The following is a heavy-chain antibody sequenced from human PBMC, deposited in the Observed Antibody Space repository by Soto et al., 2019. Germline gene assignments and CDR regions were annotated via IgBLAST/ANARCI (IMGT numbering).Heavy chain of an antibody. CDR1: GYTFTGYY. CDR3: ARDRNYDFWSGYLGPHDAFDI. V-gene: IGHV1-18*04. J-gene: IGHJ3*02. CDR2: ISAYNGNT. D-gene: IGHD3-3*01. Sequence: ASVKVSCKASGYTFTGYYMHWVRQAPGQGLEWMGWISAYNGNTNYAQKLQGRVTMTTDTSTSTAYMELRSLRSDDTAVYYCARDRNYDFWSGYLGPHDAFDIWGQGTMVTVSS.